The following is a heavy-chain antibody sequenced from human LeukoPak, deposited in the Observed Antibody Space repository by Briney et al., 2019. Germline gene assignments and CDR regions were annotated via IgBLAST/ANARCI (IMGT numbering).Heavy chain of an antibody. CDR1: GYSISSGYY. CDR2: IYHSGST. V-gene: IGHV4-38-2*02. D-gene: IGHD1-26*01. CDR3: ARVGSGSCLDY. J-gene: IGHJ4*02. Sequence: SETLSLTCTVSGYSISSGYYWGWIRQPPGKGLEWIGSIYHSGSTYYNPSLKSRVTISVDTSKNQFSLKLSSVTAADTAVYYCARVGSGSCLDYWGQGTLVTVSS.